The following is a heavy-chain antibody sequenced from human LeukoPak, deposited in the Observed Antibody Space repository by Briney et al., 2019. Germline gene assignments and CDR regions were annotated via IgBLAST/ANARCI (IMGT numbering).Heavy chain of an antibody. CDR2: IIPIFGTA. Sequence: SVKVSCKASGGTFSSYAISWVRQAPGQGLEWMGGIIPIFGTANYAQKFQGRVTITADESTSTAYMELSSLRSEDTAVYYCARVDTAMVTRTRFVYWGQGTLVTVSS. V-gene: IGHV1-69*01. D-gene: IGHD5-18*01. CDR1: GGTFSSYA. CDR3: ARVDTAMVTRTRFVY. J-gene: IGHJ4*02.